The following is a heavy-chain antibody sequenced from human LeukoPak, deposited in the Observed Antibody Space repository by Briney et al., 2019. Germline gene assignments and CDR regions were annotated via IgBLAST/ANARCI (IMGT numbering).Heavy chain of an antibody. CDR3: ARHRLDPLGYCSSTSCYADFDY. CDR1: GGSFSGYY. Sequence: SETLSLTCAVYGGSFSGYYWSWIRQPPGKGLEWIGEINHSGSTNYNPSLKSRVTISVDTSKNQFSLKLSSVTAADTVVYYCARHRLDPLGYCSSTSCYADFDYWGQGTLVTVSS. CDR2: INHSGST. J-gene: IGHJ4*02. D-gene: IGHD2-2*01. V-gene: IGHV4-34*01.